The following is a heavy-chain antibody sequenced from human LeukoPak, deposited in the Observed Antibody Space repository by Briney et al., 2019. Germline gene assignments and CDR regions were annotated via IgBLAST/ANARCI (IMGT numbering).Heavy chain of an antibody. CDR1: GGSISGYY. Sequence: SETLSLTCTVSGGSISGYYWSWIRQPPGKGLEWIAYIYYNGISNYNPSLKSRVIISVDSSKNQFSLKLTSVTAADTAVYYCARGLNHRGIDPWGQGTLVTVSS. J-gene: IGHJ5*02. CDR3: ARGLNHRGIDP. V-gene: IGHV4-59*01. CDR2: IYYNGIS.